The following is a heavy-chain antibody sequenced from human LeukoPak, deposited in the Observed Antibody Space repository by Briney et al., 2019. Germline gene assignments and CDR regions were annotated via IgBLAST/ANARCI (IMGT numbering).Heavy chain of an antibody. V-gene: IGHV4-61*02. CDR3: ATSYNWNYGYYFDY. D-gene: IGHD1-7*01. J-gene: IGHJ4*02. CDR1: GGSISSGSYY. CDR2: IYTSGST. Sequence: SETLSLPCTVSGGSISSGSYYWSWIRQPAGKGLEWIGRIYTSGSTNYNPSLKSRVTISVDTSKNQFSLKLSSVTAADTAVYYCATSYNWNYGYYFDYWGQGTLVTVSS.